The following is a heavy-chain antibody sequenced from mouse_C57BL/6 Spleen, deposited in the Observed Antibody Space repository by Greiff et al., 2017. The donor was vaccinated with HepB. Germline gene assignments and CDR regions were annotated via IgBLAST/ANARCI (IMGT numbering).Heavy chain of an antibody. CDR1: GYAFSSSW. CDR3: AREGYYSNCAMDY. J-gene: IGHJ4*01. D-gene: IGHD2-5*01. V-gene: IGHV1-82*01. Sequence: VHLVESGPELVKPGASVKISCKASGYAFSSSWMNWVKQRPGKGLEWIGRIYPGDGDTNYNGKFKGKATLTADKSSSTAYMQLSSLTSEDSAVYFCAREGYYSNCAMDYWGQGTSVTVSS. CDR2: IYPGDGDT.